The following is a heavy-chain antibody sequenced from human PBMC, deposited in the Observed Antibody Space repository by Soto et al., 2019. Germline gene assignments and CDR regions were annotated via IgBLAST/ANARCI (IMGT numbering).Heavy chain of an antibody. CDR2: INPNSGGT. D-gene: IGHD6-13*01. CDR1: GYTFTGYY. CDR3: ATARAAAGSGKDV. V-gene: IGHV1-2*04. Sequence: GASVKVSCKASGYTFTGYYMHWVRQAPGQGLEWMGWINPNSGGTNYAQTFQGWVTMTRDTPLSTASTERSRRRSDDTAMCYCATARAAAGSGKDVWGLETTVTVS. J-gene: IGHJ6*02.